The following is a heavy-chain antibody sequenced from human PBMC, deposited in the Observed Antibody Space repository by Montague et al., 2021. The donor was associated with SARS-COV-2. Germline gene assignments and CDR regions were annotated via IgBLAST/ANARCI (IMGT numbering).Heavy chain of an antibody. V-gene: IGHV4-39*02. Sequence: SETLSLTCSVSSGSIISSGYYWGWIRQPPGKELEWLGNIYYSGTTYYNPSLQSRGTISVDTSKNHLSLRLSSVTAADTAVYFCERGMIRGVTTPFDYWGQGTQVTVSS. J-gene: IGHJ4*02. CDR3: ERGMIRGVTTPFDY. D-gene: IGHD3-10*01. CDR2: IYYSGTT. CDR1: SGSIISSGYY.